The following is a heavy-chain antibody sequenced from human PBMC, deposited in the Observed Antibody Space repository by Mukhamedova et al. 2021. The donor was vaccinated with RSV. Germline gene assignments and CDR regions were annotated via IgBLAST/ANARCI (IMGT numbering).Heavy chain of an antibody. V-gene: IGHV4-4*07. Sequence: TSGSTNSNPSLKSRVTMSVDTSKNQFSLKLTSVTAADTAVYYCARGRNYYDDSGSYKALDYWGQGTLVSVSS. CDR2: TSGST. CDR3: ARGRNYYDDSGSYKALDY. D-gene: IGHD3-22*01. J-gene: IGHJ4*02.